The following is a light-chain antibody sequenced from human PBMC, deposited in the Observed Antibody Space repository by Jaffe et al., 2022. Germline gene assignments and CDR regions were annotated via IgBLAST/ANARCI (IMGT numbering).Light chain of an antibody. CDR1: SSNIGSNY. J-gene: IGLJ3*02. Sequence: QSALTQPPSASGTPGQRVTISCSGSSSNIGSNYVYWYQQLPGTAPKLLIYRNNQRPSGVPDRFSGSKSGTSASLAISGLRSEDEADYYCAAWDGGLSGPMFGGGTKLTVL. CDR2: RNN. V-gene: IGLV1-47*01. CDR3: AAWDGGLSGPM.